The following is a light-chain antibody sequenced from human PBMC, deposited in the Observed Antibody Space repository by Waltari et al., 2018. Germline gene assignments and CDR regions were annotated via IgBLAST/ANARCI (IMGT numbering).Light chain of an antibody. J-gene: IGKJ1*01. CDR1: QDIRNA. CDR3: QQFSGILWT. Sequence: DIQMTQSPSSLSASVGDRVTITCRASQDIRNALAWYQQKPGKAPKLLLYAASRLESGVPSRFSGSGSGTDYTLTITGLQPEDSATYYCQQFSGILWTFGQATKVEIK. V-gene: IGKV1-NL1*01. CDR2: AAS.